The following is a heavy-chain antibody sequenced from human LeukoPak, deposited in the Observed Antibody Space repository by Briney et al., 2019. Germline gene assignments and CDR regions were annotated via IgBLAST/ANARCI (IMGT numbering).Heavy chain of an antibody. CDR2: INTDGSST. CDR3: AKDQHMVRGVIGAFDI. D-gene: IGHD3-10*01. V-gene: IGHV3-74*01. CDR1: GFTFSSYW. Sequence: GGSRRLSCAASGFTFSSYWMHWVRQAPGKGLVWVSRINTDGSSTSYADSVKGRFTISRDNAKNTLYLQMNSLRAEDTAVYYCAKDQHMVRGVIGAFDIWGQGTMVTVSS. J-gene: IGHJ3*02.